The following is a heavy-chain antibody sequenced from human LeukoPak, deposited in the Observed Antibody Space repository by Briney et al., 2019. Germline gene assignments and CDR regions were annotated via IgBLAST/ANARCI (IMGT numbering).Heavy chain of an antibody. V-gene: IGHV4-34*01. CDR3: ASSTIFGVVANWFDP. Sequence: SETLSLTCAVYGGSFSGYYWSWIRQPPGKGLEWIGEINHSGSTNYNPSLKSRVTISVDTSKNQFSLKLSSVTAADTAVYYCASSTIFGVVANWFDPWGQGTLVTVSS. J-gene: IGHJ5*02. CDR1: GGSFSGYY. D-gene: IGHD3-3*01. CDR2: INHSGST.